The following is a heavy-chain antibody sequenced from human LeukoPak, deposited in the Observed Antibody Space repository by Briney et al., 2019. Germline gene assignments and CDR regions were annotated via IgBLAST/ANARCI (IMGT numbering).Heavy chain of an antibody. V-gene: IGHV3-23*01. CDR2: VSGSGSRT. CDR3: ARDYGDY. Sequence: GGSLRLSCAASGFTFSSYAMSWVRQAPGKGLEWVSGVSGSGSRTYYADSVKGRFTISRDNSKNTLYLQMNCLRAEDTAVYCCARDYGDYWGQGILVTVSS. CDR1: GFTFSSYA. J-gene: IGHJ4*02. D-gene: IGHD4-17*01.